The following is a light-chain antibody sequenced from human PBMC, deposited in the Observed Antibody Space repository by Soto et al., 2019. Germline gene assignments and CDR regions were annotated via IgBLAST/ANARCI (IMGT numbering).Light chain of an antibody. J-gene: IGKJ2*01. Sequence: DIQLTQSPSFLSASVGDRVTITCRASQGISSYLAWYQQKPGKAPKLLIYAASTLQSGVPSRFSGSGSGTEFTLTISSLQPEDVATYDCQQLNSYPQTFGQGTKLEIK. CDR3: QQLNSYPQT. V-gene: IGKV1-9*01. CDR2: AAS. CDR1: QGISSY.